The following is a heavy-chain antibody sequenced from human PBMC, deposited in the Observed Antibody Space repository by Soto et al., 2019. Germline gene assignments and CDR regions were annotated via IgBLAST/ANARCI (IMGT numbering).Heavy chain of an antibody. CDR3: ARDGGWLFEGHYYYYGMDV. Sequence: ASETLSLTCTVSGASISSGGYYWSWIRQLPGKGLEWIGYIYYSGSTYYNPSLKSRVSISVDTSKKQFSLKLTSVTAADTAVYYCARDGGWLFEGHYYYYGMDVWGQGTTVTVSS. V-gene: IGHV4-31*03. CDR2: IYYSGST. CDR1: GASISSGGYY. J-gene: IGHJ6*02. D-gene: IGHD3-9*01.